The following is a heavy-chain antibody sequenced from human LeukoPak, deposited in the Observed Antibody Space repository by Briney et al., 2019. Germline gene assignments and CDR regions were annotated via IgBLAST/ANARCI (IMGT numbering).Heavy chain of an antibody. CDR1: GGSFSSYY. CDR2: IYYSGST. J-gene: IGHJ3*01. CDR3: ARQGSVGLADAFDV. D-gene: IGHD3/OR15-3a*01. Sequence: SETLSLTCTVSGGSFSSYYWSWIRQPPGKGLEWIGYIYYSGSTIYNPSLKGRVAMSVDTSKDQFSLKLTSVTAADTALYYCARQGSVGLADAFDVWGQGTMVTVSS. V-gene: IGHV4-59*08.